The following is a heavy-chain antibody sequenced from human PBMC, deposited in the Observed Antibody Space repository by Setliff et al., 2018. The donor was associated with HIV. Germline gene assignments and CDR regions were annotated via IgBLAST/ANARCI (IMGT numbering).Heavy chain of an antibody. J-gene: IGHJ4*02. CDR2: INPGGGNT. D-gene: IGHD5-18*01. Sequence: ASVKVSCKASGYTFTTYYIHWMRQAPGQGLEWLAVINPGGGNTNYAQKFQGRVTVTRDTSTTTAYMELSSLRSEDTAWYYCARASTRGYNSGPVDYWGQGTLVTVSS. CDR1: GYTFTTYY. CDR3: ARASTRGYNSGPVDY. V-gene: IGHV1-46*01.